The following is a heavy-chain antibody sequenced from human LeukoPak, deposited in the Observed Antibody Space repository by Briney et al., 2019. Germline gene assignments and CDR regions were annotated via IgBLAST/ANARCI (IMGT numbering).Heavy chain of an antibody. CDR1: GFTFSSYA. CDR3: ARDTHLGVVPPAMRGYNWFDT. D-gene: IGHD2-2*01. CDR2: ISYDGSNK. V-gene: IGHV3-30-3*01. Sequence: PGRSLRLSCAASGFTFSSYAMHWVRQAPGKGLEWVAVISYDGSNKYYADSVKGRFTISRDNSKNTLYLQMNSLRAEDTAVYYCARDTHLGVVPPAMRGYNWFDTWGQGTLVTVSS. J-gene: IGHJ5*02.